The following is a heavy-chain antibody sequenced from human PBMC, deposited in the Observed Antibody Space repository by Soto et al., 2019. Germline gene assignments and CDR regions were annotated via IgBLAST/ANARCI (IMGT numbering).Heavy chain of an antibody. D-gene: IGHD2-15*01. CDR1: GGSIIGHY. Sequence: LSLTCSVSGGSIIGHYWSWIRQPPGKGLEWIGYIHYTGSSDYNPSLKSRLTISVDTSKIQFSLRLSSMTAADTAGYYCARGGWYLDCWGQGPLVTVFS. CDR2: IHYTGSS. V-gene: IGHV4-59*11. CDR3: ARGGWYLDC. J-gene: IGHJ4*02.